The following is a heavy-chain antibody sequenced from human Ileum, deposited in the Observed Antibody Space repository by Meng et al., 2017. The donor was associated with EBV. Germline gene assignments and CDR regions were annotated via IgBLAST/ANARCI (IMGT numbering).Heavy chain of an antibody. CDR1: GYTFTSYY. CDR3: ARDCLAGYTSGWQFDY. CDR2: INPSTGTT. Sequence: QVQLVQSGAEGKKPGASVQVSCKASGYTFTSYYIHWVRQAPGQGLEWMGIINPSTGTTTYAQNLQGRVTMTRDTSTSTVYMELSSLRSEDTAVYYCARDCLAGYTSGWQFDYWGQGTLVTVSS. V-gene: IGHV1-46*04. D-gene: IGHD6-19*01. J-gene: IGHJ4*02.